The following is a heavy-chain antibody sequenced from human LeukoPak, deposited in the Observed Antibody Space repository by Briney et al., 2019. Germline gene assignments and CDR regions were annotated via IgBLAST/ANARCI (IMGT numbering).Heavy chain of an antibody. D-gene: IGHD2-2*01. J-gene: IGHJ3*02. CDR1: GYTFTSYG. CDR2: ISAYNGNT. Sequence: GASVKVSCKASGYTFTSYGISWVRQAPGQGLEWMGWISAYNGNTNCAQKLQGRVTMTRDTSTSTVYMELSSLRSEDTAVYYCAREALLGYCSSTSCRDAFDIWGQGTVVTVSS. V-gene: IGHV1-18*01. CDR3: AREALLGYCSSTSCRDAFDI.